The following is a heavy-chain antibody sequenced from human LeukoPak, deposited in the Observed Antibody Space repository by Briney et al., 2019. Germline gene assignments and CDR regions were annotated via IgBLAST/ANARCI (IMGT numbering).Heavy chain of an antibody. CDR2: IKQDGSEK. D-gene: IGHD3-3*01. V-gene: IGHV3-7*01. CDR1: GFTFSSYW. CDR3: ARDGPPTVWSGYSRNAFDI. J-gene: IGHJ3*02. Sequence: GGSLRLSCAASGFTFSSYWMSWVRQAPGKGLEWVANIKQDGSEKYYVDSVKGRFTISRDNAKNSLYLQMNSLRAEDTAVYYCARDGPPTVWSGYSRNAFDIWGQGTMVTVSS.